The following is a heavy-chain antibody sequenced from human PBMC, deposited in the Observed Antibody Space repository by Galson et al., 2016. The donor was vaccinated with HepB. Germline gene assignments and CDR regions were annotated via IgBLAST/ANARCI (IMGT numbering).Heavy chain of an antibody. CDR2: INRSGST. V-gene: IGHV4-34*01. D-gene: IGHD5-18*01. J-gene: IGHJ4*02. Sequence: SETLSLTCAVYGGSFSVYYWSWIRRPPGKGLEWIGEINRSGSTNYNPSLKSRVAISVDTSKNQFSLKLSSVTAADTAVYYCRVLRGYSYGTNFDYWGQGTLVTVSS. CDR1: GGSFSVYY. CDR3: RVLRGYSYGTNFDY.